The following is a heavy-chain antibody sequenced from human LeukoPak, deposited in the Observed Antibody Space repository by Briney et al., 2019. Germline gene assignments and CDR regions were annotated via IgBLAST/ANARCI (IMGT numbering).Heavy chain of an antibody. J-gene: IGHJ4*02. CDR3: ARAGGLNYYGGYSEFGY. Sequence: SKTLSLTCTVSGGSISSTSYYWGWIRQPPGKGLEWIGSVYFSGSTYYNPSLKSRVTISLGTSKNQFSLQLRSVTAADTAVYYCARAGGLNYYGGYSEFGYWGQGTLVTVSS. D-gene: IGHD4-23*01. V-gene: IGHV4-39*07. CDR1: GGSISSTSYY. CDR2: VYFSGST.